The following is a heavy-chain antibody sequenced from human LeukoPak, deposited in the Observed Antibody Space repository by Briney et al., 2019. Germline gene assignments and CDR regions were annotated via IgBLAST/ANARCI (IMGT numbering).Heavy chain of an antibody. CDR2: INHSGST. CDR1: GGSFSGYY. Sequence: SETLSLTCAVYGGSFSGYYWSWIRQPPGKGLEWIGEINHSGSTNYNPSLKSRVTISVDTSKNQFSLKLSSVTAADTAVYYCARARWELLSAFDIWGQGTMVTVSS. V-gene: IGHV4-34*01. J-gene: IGHJ3*02. D-gene: IGHD1-26*01. CDR3: ARARWELLSAFDI.